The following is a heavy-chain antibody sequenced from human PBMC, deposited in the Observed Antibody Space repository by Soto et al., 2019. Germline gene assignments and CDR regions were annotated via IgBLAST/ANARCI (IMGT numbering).Heavy chain of an antibody. J-gene: IGHJ6*02. V-gene: IGHV5-51*01. Sequence: GESLKISCKGSGYTFTDYWIGWVRQLPGKGLEWMGIIYPGDSDTRYSPSFQGHVTITVDKSTSTAYLQWNTLKASDTAMYYCAREISNFRYYYHALNVWGQLTTGTVAS. CDR2: IYPGDSDT. D-gene: IGHD4-4*01. CDR1: GYTFTDYW. CDR3: AREISNFRYYYHALNV.